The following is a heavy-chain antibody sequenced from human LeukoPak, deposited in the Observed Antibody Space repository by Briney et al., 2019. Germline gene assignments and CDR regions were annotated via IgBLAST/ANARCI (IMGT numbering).Heavy chain of an antibody. J-gene: IGHJ4*02. Sequence: GASVKVSCKVSGDILTELSIQWVRQAPGKGLECMGGFDPERNTMIYAQRLQGRVTMTEDTSTDTAYMELSSLTSEDTGIYYCATRSGDFWSGYVNWGQGTLVTVSS. CDR3: ATRSGDFWSGYVN. V-gene: IGHV1-24*01. CDR1: GDILTELS. D-gene: IGHD3-3*01. CDR2: FDPERNTM.